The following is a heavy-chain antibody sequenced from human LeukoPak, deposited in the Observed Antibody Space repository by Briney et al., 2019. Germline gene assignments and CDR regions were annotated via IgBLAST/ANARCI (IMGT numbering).Heavy chain of an antibody. D-gene: IGHD6-19*01. CDR2: IKQDGSDR. CDR3: VRNLAVAGTCFDS. J-gene: IGHJ4*02. V-gene: IGHV3-7*03. Sequence: GGPLRLSCPASGFTFRNYWMSWVRQAPGTGLEWVANIKQDGSDRNYVTSVRGRFTISRDNAESSLFLQMNSLRAEDTAVYYCVRNLAVAGTCFDSWGQGTLVTVSS. CDR1: GFTFRNYW.